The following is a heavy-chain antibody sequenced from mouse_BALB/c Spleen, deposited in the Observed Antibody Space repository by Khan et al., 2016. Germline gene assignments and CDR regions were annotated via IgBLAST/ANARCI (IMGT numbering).Heavy chain of an antibody. CDR2: ISHSGST. CDR1: GDSITSGY. CDR3: ARDDGSTYVRGMDY. J-gene: IGHJ4*01. V-gene: IGHV3-8*02. D-gene: IGHD1-1*01. Sequence: EVQLQESGPSLVKLSQTLSLTCSVTGDSITSGYWNWIRKFPGNKLEYMGYISHSGSTYYNPSLKSRISITRDTSKNQYYLQLNSVTTADTATYYCARDDGSTYVRGMDYWGQGTSVTVSS.